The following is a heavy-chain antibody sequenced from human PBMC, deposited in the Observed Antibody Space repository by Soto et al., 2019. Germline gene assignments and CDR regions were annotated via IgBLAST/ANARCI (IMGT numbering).Heavy chain of an antibody. V-gene: IGHV7-4-1*01. CDR3: ARAVRLYDSSGRSRPYTNSLGY. Sequence: GASVKVSCKASGYTFTSYAMNWVRQAPGQGLEWMGWINTNTGNPTYAQGFTGRFVFSLDTSVSTAYLQICSLKAEDTAVYYCARAVRLYDSSGRSRPYTNSLGYWGQGTLVTVSS. J-gene: IGHJ4*02. D-gene: IGHD3-22*01. CDR2: INTNTGNP. CDR1: GYTFTSYA.